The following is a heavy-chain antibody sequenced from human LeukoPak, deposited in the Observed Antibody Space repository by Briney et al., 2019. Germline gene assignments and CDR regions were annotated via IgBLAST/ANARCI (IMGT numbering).Heavy chain of an antibody. CDR2: ILYSGST. CDR1: GDSLSSFY. V-gene: IGHV4-59*01. CDR3: ARAPYYYYMDV. J-gene: IGHJ6*03. Sequence: SETLSLTCTVSGDSLSSFYWSWIRQPPGKGLEWIGYILYSGSTNYNPSLKSRVTISVDTSKNQFSLKLRSVTAADTAVYYCARAPYYYYMDVWAKGTTVTVSS.